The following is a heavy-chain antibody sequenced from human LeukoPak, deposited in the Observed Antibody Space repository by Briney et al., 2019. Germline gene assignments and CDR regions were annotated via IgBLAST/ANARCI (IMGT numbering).Heavy chain of an antibody. Sequence: SEALSLTSTVSGGSISSYNWSWIRQPPGKGLEWIGYIYYSGSTNYNPSLKSRVTISVDTSKNQFSLKLSSVTAADTAVYYCARDRLVGATFYYYYYMDVWGKGTTVTVSS. J-gene: IGHJ6*03. CDR1: GGSISSYN. CDR3: ARDRLVGATFYYYYYMDV. D-gene: IGHD1-26*01. V-gene: IGHV4-59*01. CDR2: IYYSGST.